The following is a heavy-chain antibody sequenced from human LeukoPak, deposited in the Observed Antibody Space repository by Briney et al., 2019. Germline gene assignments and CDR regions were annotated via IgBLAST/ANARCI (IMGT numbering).Heavy chain of an antibody. CDR2: IYYSGST. D-gene: IGHD6-19*01. V-gene: IGHV4-39*07. Sequence: SETLSLTCTVSGGSISSSSYYWGWIRQPPGKGLEWIGSIYYSGSTYYNPSLKSRVTISVDTSKNQFSLKLSSVTAADTAVYYCARLSWSSGWSYFDYWGQGTLVTVSS. CDR3: ARLSWSSGWSYFDY. J-gene: IGHJ4*02. CDR1: GGSISSSSYY.